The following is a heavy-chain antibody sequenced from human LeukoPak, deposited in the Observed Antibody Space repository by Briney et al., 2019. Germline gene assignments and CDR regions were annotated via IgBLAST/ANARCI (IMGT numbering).Heavy chain of an antibody. CDR3: ATGTPEGYGMDV. CDR1: GYTFTGYY. CDR2: INPNSGGT. Sequence: ASVKVFCKASGYTFTGYYMRWVRQAPGQGLEWMGRINPNSGGTNYAHNFQGRVTMTRDTSISTAYMELSRLRSDDTAVYHCATGTPEGYGMDVWGQGTTVTVSS. V-gene: IGHV1-2*06. J-gene: IGHJ6*02.